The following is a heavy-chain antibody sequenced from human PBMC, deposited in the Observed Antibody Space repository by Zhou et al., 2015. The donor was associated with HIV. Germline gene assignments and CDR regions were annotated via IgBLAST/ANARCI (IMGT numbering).Heavy chain of an antibody. CDR2: ISSSGSTI. CDR1: GFTFSSYG. V-gene: IGHV3-48*04. Sequence: VQLVESGGGVVQPGRSLRLSCAASGFTFSSYGMHWVRQAPGKGLEWVSYISSSGSTIYYADSVKGRFTISRDNAKNSLYLQMNSLRAEDTAVYYCARERGGKSAAYDAFDIWAKGQWSPSLQ. D-gene: IGHD2-2*01. CDR3: ARERGGKSAAYDAFDI. J-gene: IGHJ3*02.